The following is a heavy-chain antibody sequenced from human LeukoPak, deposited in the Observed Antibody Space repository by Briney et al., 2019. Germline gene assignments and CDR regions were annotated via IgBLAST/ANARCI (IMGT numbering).Heavy chain of an antibody. V-gene: IGHV4-59*01. CDR1: GGSISPYY. J-gene: IGHJ4*02. CDR3: ARSKDILTGYCFDY. CDR2: IYYSGST. D-gene: IGHD3-9*01. Sequence: SETLSLTCTVSGGSISPYYWSWIRQPPGKGLEWIGYIYYSGSTNYNPSLKSRVTISVDTSKNQFSLKLSSVTAADTAVYYCARSKDILTGYCFDYWGQGTLVTVSS.